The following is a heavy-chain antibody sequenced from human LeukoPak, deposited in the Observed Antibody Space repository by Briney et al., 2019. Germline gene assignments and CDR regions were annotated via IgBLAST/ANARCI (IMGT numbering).Heavy chain of an antibody. V-gene: IGHV1-3*01. J-gene: IGHJ6*02. CDR2: INAGNGNT. D-gene: IGHD2-15*01. CDR1: GYTFTSYA. Sequence: GASVKVSCKASGYTFTSYAMHWVRQAPGQRLEWMGWINAGNGNTKYSQKFQGRVTITRDTSASTAYMELSSLRSEDTAVYYCAGRVVAATIYYYYYGMDVWGQGTTVTVSS. CDR3: AGRVVAATIYYYYYGMDV.